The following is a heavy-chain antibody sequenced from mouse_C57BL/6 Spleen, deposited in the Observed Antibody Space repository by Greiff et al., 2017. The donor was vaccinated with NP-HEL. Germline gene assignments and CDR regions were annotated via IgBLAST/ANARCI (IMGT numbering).Heavy chain of an antibody. CDR1: GYAFSSSW. J-gene: IGHJ4*01. V-gene: IGHV1-82*01. Sequence: QVQLQQSGPELVKPGASVKISCKASGYAFSSSWMNWVKQRPGKGLEWIGRIYPGDGDTNYNGKFKGKATLTADKSSSTAYMQLSSLTSEEYSVFFCARYYDYYGMDYWGQGTSVTFSS. CDR3: ARYYDYYGMDY. CDR2: IYPGDGDT. D-gene: IGHD1-1*01.